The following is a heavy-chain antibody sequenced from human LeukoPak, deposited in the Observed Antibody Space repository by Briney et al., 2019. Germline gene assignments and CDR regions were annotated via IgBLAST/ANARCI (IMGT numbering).Heavy chain of an antibody. D-gene: IGHD6-13*01. Sequence: GGSLRLSCTASGFAFTNYGMNWVRQAPGKGLEWVSGVTASGGTTYYADSVKGRFTISRDNSKNTLYLQMNSLRADDTAVYYCAKNAAAAGSYFDYWGQGTLVTVSS. CDR3: AKNAAAAGSYFDY. J-gene: IGHJ4*02. V-gene: IGHV3-23*01. CDR2: VTASGGTT. CDR1: GFAFTNYG.